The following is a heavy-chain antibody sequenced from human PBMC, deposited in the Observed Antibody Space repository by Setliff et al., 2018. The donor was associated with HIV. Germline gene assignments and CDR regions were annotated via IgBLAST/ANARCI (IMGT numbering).Heavy chain of an antibody. J-gene: IGHJ4*02. CDR1: GGSISSHY. Sequence: SETLSLTCTVSGGSISSHYWSWIRQPPGKGLEWIGYIYYSGSTNYNPSLKSRVTISLDMSTSQFSLRLSSVTAADTAVYYCARAVYYFDFWGQGTLVTVSS. D-gene: IGHD1-20*01. CDR3: ARAVYYFDF. V-gene: IGHV4-59*11. CDR2: IYYSGST.